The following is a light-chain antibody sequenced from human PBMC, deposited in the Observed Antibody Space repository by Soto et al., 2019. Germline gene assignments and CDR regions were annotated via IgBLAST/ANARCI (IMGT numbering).Light chain of an antibody. V-gene: IGLV6-57*02. Sequence: LAQPHSVSESPGRTITISCTGSSGTVVTNYVQWYQQRPGSAPTTVIYEDTQRPSGVPDRFSGSIDRSSNSASLTISGLKTEDEADYYCQSSDNTNHVVFGGGTKVTVL. CDR1: SGTVVTNY. CDR2: EDT. J-gene: IGLJ2*01. CDR3: QSSDNTNHVV.